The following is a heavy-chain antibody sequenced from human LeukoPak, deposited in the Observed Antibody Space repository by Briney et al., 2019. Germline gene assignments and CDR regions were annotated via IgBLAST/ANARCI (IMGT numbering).Heavy chain of an antibody. CDR1: GFTFSSYE. V-gene: IGHV3-21*01. J-gene: IGHJ4*02. CDR3: ARATRYYFDY. CDR2: ISSSSSYI. Sequence: GGSLRLSCAASGFTFSSYEMNWVRQAPGKGLEWVSSISSSSSYIYYADSVKGRFTISRDNAKNSLYLQMNSLRAEDTAVYYCARATRYYFDYWGQGTLVTVSS.